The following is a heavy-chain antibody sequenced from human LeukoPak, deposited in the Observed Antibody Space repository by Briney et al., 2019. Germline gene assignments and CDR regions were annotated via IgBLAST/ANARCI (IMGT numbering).Heavy chain of an antibody. CDR2: INSDGSST. CDR3: STGSGQAFDI. D-gene: IGHD3-10*01. V-gene: IGHV3-74*01. Sequence: GGSLRLSCAASGFTFSSYWMHWVRQVPGKGLVWVSRINSDGSSTSYADSVKGRFTISRDNAKNTLYVQMNSLRAEDTAVYYCSTGSGQAFDIWAEGQWSPTPQ. J-gene: IGHJ3*02. CDR1: GFTFSSYW.